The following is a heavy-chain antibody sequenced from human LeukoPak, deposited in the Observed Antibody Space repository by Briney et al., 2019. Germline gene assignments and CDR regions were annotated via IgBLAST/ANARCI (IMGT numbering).Heavy chain of an antibody. Sequence: PGGSLRLSCAASGFTFSNAWMSWVRQAPGKGLEWVGRVESKTDGGTTDYAAPVKGRFTISRDESKNTVYVQMNSLKMEDTAVYYCTSGPNWGQGTLVTVSS. D-gene: IGHD2-8*01. CDR2: VESKTDGGTT. CDR3: TSGPN. V-gene: IGHV3-15*04. CDR1: GFTFSNAW. J-gene: IGHJ4*02.